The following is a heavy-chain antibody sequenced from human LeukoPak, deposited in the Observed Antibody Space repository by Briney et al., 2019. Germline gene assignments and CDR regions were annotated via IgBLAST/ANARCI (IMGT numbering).Heavy chain of an antibody. CDR1: GFTFSSYA. J-gene: IGHJ6*03. CDR2: ISGSGDTP. D-gene: IGHD3-22*01. CDR3: AKPKTYYYDSSGSARDYYYYMDV. V-gene: IGHV3-23*01. Sequence: GGSLRLSSAASGFTFSSYAMSWVCQAPGKGLEWGSAISGSGDTPYYADSVKGRFTISRDNSKNTLYLQMNSLRAEDTAVYYCAKPKTYYYDSSGSARDYYYYMDVWGKGTTVTVSS.